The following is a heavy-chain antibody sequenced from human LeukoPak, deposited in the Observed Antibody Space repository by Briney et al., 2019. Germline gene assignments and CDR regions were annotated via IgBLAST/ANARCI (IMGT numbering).Heavy chain of an antibody. Sequence: GRSLRLSCAASGFTFDDYAMHWVRQAPGKGLEWVSGISWNSGSIGYADSVKGRFTISRDNAKNSLYLQMNSLRAEDTALYYCAKGFRASSYSSSQREYFQHWGQGTLVTVSS. CDR2: ISWNSGSI. CDR1: GFTFDDYA. D-gene: IGHD6-13*01. J-gene: IGHJ1*01. CDR3: AKGFRASSYSSSQREYFQH. V-gene: IGHV3-9*01.